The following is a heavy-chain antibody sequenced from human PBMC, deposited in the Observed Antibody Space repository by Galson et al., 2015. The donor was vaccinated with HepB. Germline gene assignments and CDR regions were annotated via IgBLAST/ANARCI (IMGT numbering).Heavy chain of an antibody. J-gene: IGHJ5*02. CDR1: GYSFTSYW. V-gene: IGHV5-51*03. D-gene: IGHD5-18*01. CDR3: ARGSGSRRIQLWLSENWFDP. CDR2: IYPGDSDT. Sequence: QSGAEVKKPGESLKISCNGSGYSFTSYWIGWVRQMPGKGLEWMGIIYPGDSDTRYSPSFQGQVTISADKSISTAYLQWSSLKASDTAMYYCARGSGSRRIQLWLSENWFDPWGQGTLVTVSS.